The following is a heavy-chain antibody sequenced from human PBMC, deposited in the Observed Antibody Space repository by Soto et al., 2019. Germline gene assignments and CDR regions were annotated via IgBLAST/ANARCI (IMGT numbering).Heavy chain of an antibody. J-gene: IGHJ5*02. V-gene: IGHV1-18*01. D-gene: IGHD2-15*01. CDR1: GYTFTNYA. Sequence: QVQLVQSGVEVKKPGASVKVSCKASGYTFTNYAISWVRQAPGQGLEWMGWISANNGNTNYAQNLQGRVTMTTDTSTNTAYLELRSLRSDDTAIYYCARVVLLVVTSTYIWLDPWGRGTLVTVSS. CDR3: ARVVLLVVTSTYIWLDP. CDR2: ISANNGNT.